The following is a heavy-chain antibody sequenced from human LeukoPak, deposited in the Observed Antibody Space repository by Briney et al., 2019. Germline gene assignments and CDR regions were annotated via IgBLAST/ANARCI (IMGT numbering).Heavy chain of an antibody. Sequence: ASVKVSCKASGYTFTAYYLHWVRQAPGQGLEWMGIINPTGGSTSYAQKFQGRVTMTRDTSTSTVYMELSSLRSEDTAVYYCARSSGDTTSWYVDYWGQGILVTVSS. CDR2: INPTGGST. J-gene: IGHJ4*02. V-gene: IGHV1-46*01. CDR1: GYTFTAYY. CDR3: ARSSGDTTSWYVDY. D-gene: IGHD6-13*01.